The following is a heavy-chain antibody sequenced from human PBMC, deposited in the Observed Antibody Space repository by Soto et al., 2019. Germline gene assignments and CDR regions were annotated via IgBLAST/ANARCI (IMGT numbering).Heavy chain of an antibody. V-gene: IGHV1-24*01. Sequence: GASVKVSWKVSGYTLTELSIHWVRQAPGKGLEWMGGFDREDGETIYAQKFQGRVTMTEDTSTDTAYMELSTLRFEDAAMYYCATFVYDYVWGSYRYKDPDYWGQGTQVTVSS. J-gene: IGHJ4*02. D-gene: IGHD3-16*02. CDR1: GYTLTELS. CDR3: ATFVYDYVWGSYRYKDPDY. CDR2: FDREDGET.